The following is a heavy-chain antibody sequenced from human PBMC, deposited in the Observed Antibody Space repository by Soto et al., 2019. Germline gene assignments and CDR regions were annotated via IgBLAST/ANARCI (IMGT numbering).Heavy chain of an antibody. CDR1: GYTFTGYY. V-gene: IGHV1-2*02. J-gene: IGHJ6*02. CDR2: INPNSGGT. CDR3: ARDTRGYCSGGSCYPVRRTYGMDV. D-gene: IGHD2-15*01. Sequence: QVQLVQSGAEVKKPGASVKVSCKASGYTFTGYYMHWVRQAPGQGLEWMGWINPNSGGTNYAQKFQGRVTMTRDTSISTAYMELSRLRSDDTAVYYCARDTRGYCSGGSCYPVRRTYGMDVWGQGTTVTVSS.